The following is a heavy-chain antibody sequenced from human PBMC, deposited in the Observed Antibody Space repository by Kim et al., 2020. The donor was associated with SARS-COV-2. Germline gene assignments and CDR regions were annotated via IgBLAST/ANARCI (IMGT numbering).Heavy chain of an antibody. CDR2: ISSSGSTI. V-gene: IGHV3-48*03. CDR1: GFTFSSYE. Sequence: GGSLRLSCAASGFTFSSYEMNWVRQAPGKGLEWVSYISSSGSTIYYADSVKGRFTISRDNAKNSLYMQMNSLRAEDTAVYYCARDRGSSGWYHLPRSKEYFQHWGQGTLVTVSS. D-gene: IGHD6-19*01. J-gene: IGHJ1*01. CDR3: ARDRGSSGWYHLPRSKEYFQH.